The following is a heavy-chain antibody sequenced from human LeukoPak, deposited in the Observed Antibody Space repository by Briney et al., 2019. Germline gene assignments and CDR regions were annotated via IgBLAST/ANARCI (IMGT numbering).Heavy chain of an antibody. CDR2: ISGSGGTK. CDR1: GFTFGSYW. D-gene: IGHD6-13*01. CDR3: AKAAGYSSNWYNFDY. Sequence: GGSLRLSCVASGFTFGSYWMNWVRQAPGKGLEWVSSISGSGGTKYYADSVRGRFTISRDNSKNTVCLHMDSLRAEDTAVYYCAKAAGYSSNWYNFDYWGQGTLVTVSS. J-gene: IGHJ4*02. V-gene: IGHV3-23*01.